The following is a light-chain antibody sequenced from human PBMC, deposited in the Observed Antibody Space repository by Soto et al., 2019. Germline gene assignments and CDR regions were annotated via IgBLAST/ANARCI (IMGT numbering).Light chain of an antibody. V-gene: IGLV1-47*01. CDR1: SSNIGSNY. CDR3: AAWDDSLSGRV. CDR2: RDD. J-gene: IGLJ2*01. Sequence: QSVLTQPPSASGTPGQRVTFSCSGSSSNIGSNYVHWYQHLPGTAPKLLIYRDDQRSSGVPDRFSGSKSGTSASLAISGLRSEDEADYFCAAWDDSLSGRVFGGGTKLTVL.